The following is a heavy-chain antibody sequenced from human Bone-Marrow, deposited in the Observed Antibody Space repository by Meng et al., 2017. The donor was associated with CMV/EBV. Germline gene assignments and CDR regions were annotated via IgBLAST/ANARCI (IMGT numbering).Heavy chain of an antibody. Sequence: SQTLSLTCVISGDSVSSNSAAWNWIRQSPSRGLEWPGRTYYRSQWGSDYGVSVRGRITITSDTSRNQFSLHLNFVTAEDTAVYYCARALGAGKGWFDPWGQGTLVTVSS. CDR1: GDSVSSNSAA. V-gene: IGHV6-1*01. J-gene: IGHJ5*02. CDR2: TYYRSQWGS. D-gene: IGHD4/OR15-4a*01. CDR3: ARALGAGKGWFDP.